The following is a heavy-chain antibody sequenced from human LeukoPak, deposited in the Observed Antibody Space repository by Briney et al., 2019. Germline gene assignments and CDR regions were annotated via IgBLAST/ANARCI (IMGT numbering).Heavy chain of an antibody. CDR3: ARDAGQLLQRGAFDI. Sequence: GGPLKLSCAPPGLPLSSISLNWVRQAPGKGLEGVSSISSSSSYIYYADSVKGRFTISRDNAKNSLYLQMNSLRAEDTAVYYCARDAGQLLQRGAFDIWGQGTMVTVSS. CDR1: GLPLSSIS. CDR2: ISSSSSYI. D-gene: IGHD2-2*01. J-gene: IGHJ3*02. V-gene: IGHV3-21*01.